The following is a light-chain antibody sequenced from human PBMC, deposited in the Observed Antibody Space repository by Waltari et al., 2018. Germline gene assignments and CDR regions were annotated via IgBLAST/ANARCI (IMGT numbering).Light chain of an antibody. J-gene: IGKJ2*01. CDR2: GPS. Sequence: DIQMYQSPSTLSASVGDRVTITCRASQSISSWLAWYQQKPGKAPKLLIYGPSNLQVGVPSRFSGSGSGTEFTLTISSLQPDDFAVYYCQQYKTYPHTFGQGTRLEIK. CDR1: QSISSW. CDR3: QQYKTYPHT. V-gene: IGKV1-5*03.